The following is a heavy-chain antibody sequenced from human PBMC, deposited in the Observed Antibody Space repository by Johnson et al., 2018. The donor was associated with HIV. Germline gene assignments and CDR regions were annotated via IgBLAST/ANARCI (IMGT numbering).Heavy chain of an antibody. J-gene: IGHJ3*02. CDR1: GFTFSSYA. Sequence: QVQLVESGGGVVQPGRSLRLSCAASGFTFSSYAMHWVRQAPGKGLEWVAVISYDGSNKHHADSVKGRFTISRDNSKRTLYLQMNSLRAEDTAVYYCARALGYCSGGSCPLDAFDIWGQGTMVTV. CDR3: ARALGYCSGGSCPLDAFDI. D-gene: IGHD2-15*01. CDR2: ISYDGSNK. V-gene: IGHV3-30-3*01.